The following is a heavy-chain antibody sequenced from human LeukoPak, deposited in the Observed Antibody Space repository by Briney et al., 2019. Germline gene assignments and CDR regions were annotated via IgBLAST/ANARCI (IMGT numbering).Heavy chain of an antibody. V-gene: IGHV3-53*01. D-gene: IGHD3-10*01. CDR2: IYSGGST. CDR1: GFTVSSNY. CDR3: ASLYYYGSGRDYYYYYMDV. J-gene: IGHJ6*03. Sequence: GGSLRLSCAASGFTVSSNYMSWVRQAPGKGLEWVSVIYSGGSTYYADSVKGRFTISRDNAKNSLYLQMNSLRAEDTAVYYCASLYYYGSGRDYYYYYMDVWGKGTTVTVSS.